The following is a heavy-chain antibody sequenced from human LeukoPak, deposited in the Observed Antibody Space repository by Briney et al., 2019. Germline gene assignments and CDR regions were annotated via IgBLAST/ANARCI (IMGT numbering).Heavy chain of an antibody. Sequence: GGSLRLSCAAPGLTFINYGMTWVRQAPGKGLEWVSAISGSAVITFYADSVRGRFTISRDNSKNTLYLEMNSLRAEDTAVYYCAKSRLSGINDAFDIWGQGTVVTVSS. J-gene: IGHJ3*02. CDR1: GLTFINYG. CDR3: AKSRLSGINDAFDI. V-gene: IGHV3-23*01. D-gene: IGHD3-3*01. CDR2: ISGSAVIT.